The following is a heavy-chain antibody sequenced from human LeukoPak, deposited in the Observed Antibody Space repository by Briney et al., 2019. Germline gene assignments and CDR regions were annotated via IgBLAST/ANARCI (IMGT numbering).Heavy chain of an antibody. CDR3: AKKGTYSNWRDY. D-gene: IGHD4-11*01. Sequence: PSETLSLTCTVSGGSISSSNYYWGWIRQPPGKGLEWIGSIYYSGSTYYNPSLKSRFTISVDASKNQFSLKLSSVTAADTAVYYCAKKGTYSNWRDYWRQGTLVTVSS. V-gene: IGHV4-39*01. J-gene: IGHJ4*02. CDR2: IYYSGST. CDR1: GGSISSSNYY.